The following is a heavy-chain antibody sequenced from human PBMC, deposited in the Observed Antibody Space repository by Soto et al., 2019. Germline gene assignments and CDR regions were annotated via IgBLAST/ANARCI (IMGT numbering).Heavy chain of an antibody. Sequence: EVQLLESGGGLVQPGGSLRLSCAASGFTISTYAMTWVRQAPGKGLECVSGVTGSGGQIHYADSVKGRFTISKDNSKNTLYFQMISLRDEDTALYYCAKDAVYNDGLWLMDSWGQGTLVTVSS. J-gene: IGHJ5*02. CDR1: GFTISTYA. CDR3: AKDAVYNDGLWLMDS. D-gene: IGHD2-21*01. V-gene: IGHV3-23*01. CDR2: VTGSGGQI.